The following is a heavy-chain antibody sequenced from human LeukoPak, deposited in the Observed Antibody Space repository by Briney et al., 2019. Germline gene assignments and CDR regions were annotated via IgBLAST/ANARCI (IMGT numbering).Heavy chain of an antibody. J-gene: IGHJ3*02. V-gene: IGHV3-53*01. D-gene: IGHD2-21*02. Sequence: GGSLRLSCAASGFTVSSNYMSWVRQAPGKGLEWVSVIYSGGSTYYADSVKGRFTISRDNAKNSLYLQMNSLRAEDTAVYYCARDIADCGGDCYSPDAIDIWGQGTTVTVSS. CDR2: IYSGGST. CDR3: ARDIADCGGDCYSPDAIDI. CDR1: GFTVSSNY.